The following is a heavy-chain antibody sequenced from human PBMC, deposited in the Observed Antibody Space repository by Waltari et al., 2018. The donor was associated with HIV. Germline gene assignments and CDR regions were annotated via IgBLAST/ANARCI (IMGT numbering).Heavy chain of an antibody. CDR2: IYNDGST. Sequence: EVQVVETGGGLIQPGGSLRLSCAASGFAVSSNFMSWVRQAPGKGLEWVSVIYNDGSTYYADSVKGRFIISRDNFKNTRYLQMNSLRAEDTAIYYCTGSYTSRNQGGGDFDIWGQGTRVTVSS. CDR3: TGSYTSRNQGGGDFDI. J-gene: IGHJ3*02. V-gene: IGHV3-53*02. CDR1: GFAVSSNF. D-gene: IGHD3-10*01.